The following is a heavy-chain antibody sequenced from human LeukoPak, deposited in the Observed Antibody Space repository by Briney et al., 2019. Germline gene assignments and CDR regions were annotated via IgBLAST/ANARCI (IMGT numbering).Heavy chain of an antibody. CDR3: AREYFYGSGYFFDY. CDR2: ISYNGDNK. Sequence: GGSLRLSCAASGFTFSIYAMHWVRQAPGKGLEYVSAISYNGDNKFYANSVKGRFTISRDNSKNTLYLQMGSLRAEDMAVYYCAREYFYGSGYFFDYWGQGTLVTVSS. V-gene: IGHV3-64*01. J-gene: IGHJ4*02. D-gene: IGHD3-10*01. CDR1: GFTFSIYA.